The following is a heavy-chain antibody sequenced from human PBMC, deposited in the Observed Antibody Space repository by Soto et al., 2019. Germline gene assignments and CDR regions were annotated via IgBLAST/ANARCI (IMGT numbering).Heavy chain of an antibody. V-gene: IGHV4-59*10. CDR1: GGSVNGYY. D-gene: IGHD1-1*01. CDR2: IYATGTT. Sequence: LSLTCAVYGGSVNGYYWNWIRQPPGKGLEWIGRIYATGTTDYNPSLKSRVMMSVDTSKKQFSLKLRSVTAADTAVYYCVRDGTKTLRDWFDPWGQGISVTVSS. CDR3: VRDGTKTLRDWFDP. J-gene: IGHJ5*02.